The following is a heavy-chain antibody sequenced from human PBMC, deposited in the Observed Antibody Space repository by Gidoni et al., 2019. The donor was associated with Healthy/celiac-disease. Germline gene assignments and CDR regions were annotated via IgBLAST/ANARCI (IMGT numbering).Heavy chain of an antibody. CDR2: IIPIFGTA. D-gene: IGHD6-6*01. V-gene: IGHV1-69*06. Sequence: VQLVQSGAEVKKPGSSVKISCKASRGTFSRYAISWVRQAPGQGLEWMGVIIPIFGTAHYAKKIQVRVTITADKSTSTAYMEMSSLRYEDTAVYYCERDGGSSSPESAFDIWGQGTMVTVSS. CDR3: ERDGGSSSPESAFDI. CDR1: RGTFSRYA. J-gene: IGHJ3*02.